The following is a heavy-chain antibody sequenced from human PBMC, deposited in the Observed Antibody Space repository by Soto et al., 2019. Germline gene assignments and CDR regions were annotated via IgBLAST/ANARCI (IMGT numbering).Heavy chain of an antibody. V-gene: IGHV4-31*03. CDR2: IYYTGST. Sequence: NPSETLSLTCTVSGDSISNGNYYWTWIRHLPGKGLEWIGNIYYTGSTSYNPSLKSRVTISIDTSKNQFSLKLRSVVAADTAMYYCSKNETHRPCFDLWGQGTLVTVSS. CDR3: SKNETHRPCFDL. CDR1: GDSISNGNYY. J-gene: IGHJ5*02.